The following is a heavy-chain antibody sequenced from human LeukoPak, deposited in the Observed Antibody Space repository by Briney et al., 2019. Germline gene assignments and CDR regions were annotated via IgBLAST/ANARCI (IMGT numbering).Heavy chain of an antibody. D-gene: IGHD6-19*01. V-gene: IGHV1-8*01. J-gene: IGHJ6*02. Sequence: ASVKVSCKASGYTFTSYDINWVRQATGQGLEWMGWMNPNSGNTGYAQKFQGRVTMTRNTSISTAYMELSSLRSEDTAVYYCAREQAVAGTEYYYCYYGMDVWGQGTTVTVSS. CDR2: MNPNSGNT. CDR1: GYTFTSYD. CDR3: AREQAVAGTEYYYCYYGMDV.